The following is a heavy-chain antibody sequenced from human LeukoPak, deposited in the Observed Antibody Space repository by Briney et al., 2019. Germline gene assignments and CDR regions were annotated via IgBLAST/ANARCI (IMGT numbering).Heavy chain of an antibody. J-gene: IGHJ6*03. D-gene: IGHD1-26*01. CDR1: GFTFSSYG. V-gene: IGHV3-23*01. CDR2: ISGSGGST. Sequence: GGSLRLSCAASGFTFSSYGMSWVRQAPGKGLEWVSAISGSGGSTYYADSVKGRFTISRDNSKNTLYLQMNSLRAEDTAVYYCASLYSGSSWSYYYYYMDVWGKGTTVTISS. CDR3: ASLYSGSSWSYYYYYMDV.